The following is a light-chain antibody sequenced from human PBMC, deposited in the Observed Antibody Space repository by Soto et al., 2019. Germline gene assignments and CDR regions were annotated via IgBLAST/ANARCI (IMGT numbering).Light chain of an antibody. J-gene: IGKJ1*01. V-gene: IGKV1-5*01. Sequence: DIQMTQSPSSLSASVGDRVTITCRASQSISSYLKWYQQKPGKAPKLLIYDASSLESGVPSRFSGSGSGTEFTLTVRNLHPYDISTYHCQHYNSYSEAFGQGTKVDIK. CDR2: DAS. CDR1: QSISSY. CDR3: QHYNSYSEA.